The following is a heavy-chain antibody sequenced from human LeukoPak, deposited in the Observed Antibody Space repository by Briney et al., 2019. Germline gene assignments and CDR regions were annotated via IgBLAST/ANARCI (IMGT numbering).Heavy chain of an antibody. CDR2: ISGRDSNT. Sequence: GGSLRLSYAASGFTFSSYGMSWVRQAPGKGLEWVSTISGRDSNTYYADSVEGRLTISRDNSKNTLYLQMNSLRAEDTAVYYCAKRSDYGGNGNYFDYWGQGTLVTVSS. CDR3: AKRSDYGGNGNYFDY. J-gene: IGHJ4*02. V-gene: IGHV3-23*01. D-gene: IGHD4-23*01. CDR1: GFTFSSYG.